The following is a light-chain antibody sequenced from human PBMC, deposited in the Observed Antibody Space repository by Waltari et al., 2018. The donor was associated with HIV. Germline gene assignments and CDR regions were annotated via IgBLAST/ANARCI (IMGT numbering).Light chain of an antibody. Sequence: QSALTQPHSVSGSPGQSLTISCTGTSTYVDPFVSWYQQHPGKAPNVIIFDVNKRPSGVPDRFSGSKSGNTASLTISGLQAEDEADYYCCSHAGNFIFVFGTGTKVTVL. J-gene: IGLJ1*01. CDR1: STYVDPF. CDR2: DVN. CDR3: CSHAGNFIFV. V-gene: IGLV2-11*01.